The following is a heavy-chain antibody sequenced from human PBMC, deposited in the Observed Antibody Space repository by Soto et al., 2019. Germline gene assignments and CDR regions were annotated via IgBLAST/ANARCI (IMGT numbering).Heavy chain of an antibody. CDR3: ARGGVGVPAAIGTNDY. J-gene: IGHJ4*02. Sequence: QVQLVQSGAEVKKPGASVKVSCKASGYTFTSYYMHWVRQAPGQGLEWMGIINPSGGSTSYARKFQGRVTMTRDTSTSTVYMELSSLRSEDTAVYYCARGGVGVPAAIGTNDYWGQGTLVTVSS. CDR1: GYTFTSYY. D-gene: IGHD2-2*01. V-gene: IGHV1-46*01. CDR2: INPSGGST.